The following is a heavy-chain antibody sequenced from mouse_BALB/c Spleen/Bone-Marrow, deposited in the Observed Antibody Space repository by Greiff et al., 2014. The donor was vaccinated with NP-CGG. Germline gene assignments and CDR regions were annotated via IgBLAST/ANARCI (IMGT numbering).Heavy chain of an antibody. CDR2: IYPGNSDT. V-gene: IGHV1-5*01. J-gene: IGHJ3*01. CDR3: TRAMITRAWFAY. D-gene: IGHD2-4*01. CDR1: GYTFTSYW. Sequence: EVQLQQSGTVLARPGASVKMSCKASGYTFTSYWMHWVKQRPGQGLEWIGAIYPGNSDTSYNQKFKGKAKLTAVTSTSTAYMKLSSRTNEDSEVEYCTRAMITRAWFAYWGQGTLVTVSA.